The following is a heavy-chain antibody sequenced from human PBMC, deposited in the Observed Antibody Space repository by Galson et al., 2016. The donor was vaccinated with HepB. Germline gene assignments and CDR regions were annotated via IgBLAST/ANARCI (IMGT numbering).Heavy chain of an antibody. D-gene: IGHD1-26*01. CDR1: GYTFTGYN. V-gene: IGHV1-69*13. CDR3: TRDGEGSGRYFDY. Sequence: SVKVSCKASGYTFTGYNLHWVRQAPGQGLEWMGGVIPIFDKSNYAQKFQGRVTISADESTSTAYMELSSLTSDDTALYYCTRDGEGSGRYFDYWGQGTLVTASS. J-gene: IGHJ4*02. CDR2: VIPIFDKS.